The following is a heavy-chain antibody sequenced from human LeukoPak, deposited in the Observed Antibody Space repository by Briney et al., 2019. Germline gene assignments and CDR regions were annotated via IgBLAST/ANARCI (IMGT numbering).Heavy chain of an antibody. D-gene: IGHD5-18*01. V-gene: IGHV1-2*04. CDR1: GYTFTGYY. CDR2: INPNSGGT. Sequence: ASVKVSCKASGYTFTGYYMHWVRQAPGQGLEWMGWINPNSGGTNYAQKFQGWVTMTRDTSISTAYMELSRLRSDDTAVYYCARDPSVDTAMDNYGMDVWGQGTTVTVSS. CDR3: ARDPSVDTAMDNYGMDV. J-gene: IGHJ6*02.